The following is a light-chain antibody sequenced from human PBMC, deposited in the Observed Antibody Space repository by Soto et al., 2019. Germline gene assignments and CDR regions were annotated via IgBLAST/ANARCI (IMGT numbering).Light chain of an antibody. CDR3: QQYNNWYS. CDR2: KAS. J-gene: IGKJ2*03. V-gene: IGKV1-5*03. Sequence: DIQMTQSPSTLSASVGDRVTITCRASQSINSWLAWYQQKPGKAPQILIYKASSLESGVPSRFSGSGSGTEVTLTISSLQPDDFATYYCQQYNNWYSFGQGTKLEIK. CDR1: QSINSW.